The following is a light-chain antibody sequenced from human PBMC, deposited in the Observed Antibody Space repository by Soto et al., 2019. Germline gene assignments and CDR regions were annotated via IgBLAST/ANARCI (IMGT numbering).Light chain of an antibody. CDR3: SSYTSSSTFYV. CDR2: DVS. Sequence: QSVRTQPASVSGSPGQSITISFTGTSSDFGGYNYVSWYQQHPGKAPKLMIYDVSNRPSGVSNRFSGSKSGNTASLTISGLQAEDEADYYCSSYTSSSTFYVFGTGTKVTVL. V-gene: IGLV2-14*01. J-gene: IGLJ1*01. CDR1: SSDFGGYNY.